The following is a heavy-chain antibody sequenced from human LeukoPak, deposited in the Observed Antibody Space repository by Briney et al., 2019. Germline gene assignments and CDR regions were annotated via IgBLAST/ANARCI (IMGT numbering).Heavy chain of an antibody. CDR3: IGTGGGGY. Sequence: GGSLRLSCAGSRFNFNNYWVAWVRQAPGKGLEWVANIKPGGNDKYYVDSVRGRFTISSDNDKNSVYLQMSSLRAEDTAVYYCIGTGGGGYWGQGTLVTVSS. V-gene: IGHV3-7*01. CDR1: RFNFNNYW. D-gene: IGHD2-8*02. CDR2: IKPGGNDK. J-gene: IGHJ4*02.